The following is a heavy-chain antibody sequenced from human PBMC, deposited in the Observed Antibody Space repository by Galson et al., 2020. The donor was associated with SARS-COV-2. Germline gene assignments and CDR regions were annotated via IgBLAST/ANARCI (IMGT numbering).Heavy chain of an antibody. V-gene: IGHV3-21*01. D-gene: IGHD2-2*01. CDR3: ARDKIVIVVVPAATNYYYYGMDV. CDR1: GFTFSSYS. J-gene: IGHJ6*02. CDR2: ISSSSSYI. Sequence: GGSLRLSCAASGFTFSSYSMNWVRQAPGKGLEWVSSISSSSSYIYYADSVKGRFTISRDNAKNSLYLQMNSLRAEDTAVYYCARDKIVIVVVPAATNYYYYGMDVWGQVTTVTVSS.